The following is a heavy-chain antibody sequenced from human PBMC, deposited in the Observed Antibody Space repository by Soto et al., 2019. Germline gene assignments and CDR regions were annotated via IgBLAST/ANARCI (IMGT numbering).Heavy chain of an antibody. CDR1: GFTFSNSG. Sequence: GGSLRLSCAASGFTFSNSGMSWVRQAPGKGLEWVSAISGNTGTTYYGDSVKGRFTISRDNVKNILYLQMKSLRAEDTAVYFCASLGWNIPPFDCSGQGTPVTVSS. CDR2: ISGNTGTT. D-gene: IGHD1-1*01. J-gene: IGHJ4*02. CDR3: ASLGWNIPPFDC. V-gene: IGHV3-23*01.